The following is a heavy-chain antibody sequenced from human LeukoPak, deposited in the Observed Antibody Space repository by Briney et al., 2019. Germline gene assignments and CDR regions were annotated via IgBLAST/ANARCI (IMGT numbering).Heavy chain of an antibody. J-gene: IGHJ4*02. D-gene: IGHD2-2*01. Sequence: SETLSLTCTVSGGSISSSSYYWGWLRQPPGKGLEWIGSIYYSGSTYYDPSLKSRVTISVDTSKNQFSLKLSSVTAADTAVYYCARTQEHGSSTSCFDYWGQGTLVTVSS. CDR3: ARTQEHGSSTSCFDY. CDR1: GGSISSSSYY. CDR2: IYYSGST. V-gene: IGHV4-39*01.